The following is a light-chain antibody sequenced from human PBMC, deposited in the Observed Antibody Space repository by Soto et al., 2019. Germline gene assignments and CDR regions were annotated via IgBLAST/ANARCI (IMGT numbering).Light chain of an antibody. CDR2: AAS. CDR3: QQSYSTPLT. Sequence: DIQMTQSPSSLSASVGDRVTITCRASQSISSYLNWCQQKPGKAPNFLIYAASTLQSGVPSRFSGSGSGTNFTLTICSLQPEDFATYYCQQSYSTPLTFGGGTKVDIK. CDR1: QSISSY. J-gene: IGKJ4*01. V-gene: IGKV1-39*01.